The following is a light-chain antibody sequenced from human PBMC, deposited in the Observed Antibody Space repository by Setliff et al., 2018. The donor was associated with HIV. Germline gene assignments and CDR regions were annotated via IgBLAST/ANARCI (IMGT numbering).Light chain of an antibody. Sequence: EIVLTQSPGTLSLSPGARATLSCRASPSVSSSYLAWYQQKPGQAPRLLIYGASNRATGIPDRFRGRGSGTDFSLTISRLEPDDSAVYYCQQYGTSLRTFCRWTKVDIK. CDR2: GAS. J-gene: IGKJ1*01. V-gene: IGKV3-20*01. CDR1: PSVSSSY. CDR3: QQYGTSLRT.